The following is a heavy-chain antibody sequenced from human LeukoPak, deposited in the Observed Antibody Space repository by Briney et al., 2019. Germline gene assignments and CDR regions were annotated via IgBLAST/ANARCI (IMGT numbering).Heavy chain of an antibody. Sequence: PSETLSPTCTVSGGSISSSSYYWSWIRQPPGEGLEWIGYIYYSGSTNYNPSLKSRVTISVDTSKNQFSLKLSSVTAADTAVYYCAREGTTYYYDSSGHYYYYYYMDVWGKGTTVTVSS. D-gene: IGHD3-22*01. J-gene: IGHJ6*03. CDR3: AREGTTYYYDSSGHYYYYYYMDV. CDR1: GGSISSSSYY. V-gene: IGHV4-61*01. CDR2: IYYSGST.